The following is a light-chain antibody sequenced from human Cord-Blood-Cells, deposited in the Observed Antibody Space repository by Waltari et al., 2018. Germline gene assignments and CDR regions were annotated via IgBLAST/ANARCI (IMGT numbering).Light chain of an antibody. CDR3: CSYAGSYTLYV. CDR2: DVS. Sequence: QSALTQPRSVSGSPGQSVTISCTGTSSDVGGYNYVSWYQQHPGKAPKLMIYDVSKRPSGVPDRVSGSKSCNTASLTIAGLQAEDEADYYCCSYAGSYTLYVFGTGTKVTVL. CDR1: SSDVGGYNY. V-gene: IGLV2-11*01. J-gene: IGLJ1*01.